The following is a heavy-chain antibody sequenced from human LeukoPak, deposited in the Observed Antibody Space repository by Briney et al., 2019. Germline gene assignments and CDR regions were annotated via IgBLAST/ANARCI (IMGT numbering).Heavy chain of an antibody. CDR3: TTVASGYYYY. Sequence: ASVKVSCKVSGYTLTELAIHWVRQAPGKGLEWMGGFDPEDGETVYAQNCQGRVTMTEDTSTDTAYMELSSLRSEYTAVYYCTTVASGYYYYWGQGTLVTVSS. V-gene: IGHV1-24*01. CDR1: GYTLTELA. CDR2: FDPEDGET. D-gene: IGHD3-22*01. J-gene: IGHJ4*02.